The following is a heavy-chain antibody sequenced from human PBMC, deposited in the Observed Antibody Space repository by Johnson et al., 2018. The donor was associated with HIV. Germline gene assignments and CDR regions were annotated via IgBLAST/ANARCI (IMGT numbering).Heavy chain of an antibody. CDR3: AMERMGGFDI. Sequence: EVQLVESGGGLVQPGGSLRLSCAVSGFTFSSYWMHWVRQAPGKGLVWVSAISGSGGSTYYADSVRGRFTISRDNSKNTLYVQMNSLRDEDTAVYYCAMERMGGFDILGQGTMVIVSS. J-gene: IGHJ3*02. CDR1: GFTFSSYW. CDR2: ISGSGGST. V-gene: IGHV3-23*04. D-gene: IGHD1-26*01.